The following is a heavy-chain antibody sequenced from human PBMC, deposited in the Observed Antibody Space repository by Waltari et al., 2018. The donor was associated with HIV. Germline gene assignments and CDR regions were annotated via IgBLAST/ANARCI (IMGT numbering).Heavy chain of an antibody. Sequence: EAQLLESGGGLVRPGRSLRLSCAASDSTLSTYAMCWVRQAPGKGLEWVASISGDGTATYYADSVKCRLTISSDNSNNTLYLQMNNLRGGDTAVYYCVKGVTYDILTGYSPLDSWGQGTLVTVSS. D-gene: IGHD3-9*01. CDR2: ISGDGTAT. V-gene: IGHV3-23*01. J-gene: IGHJ4*02. CDR3: VKGVTYDILTGYSPLDS. CDR1: DSTLSTYA.